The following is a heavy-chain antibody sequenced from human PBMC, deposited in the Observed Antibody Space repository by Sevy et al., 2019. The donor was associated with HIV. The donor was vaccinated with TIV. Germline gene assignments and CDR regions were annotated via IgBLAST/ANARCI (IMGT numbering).Heavy chain of an antibody. J-gene: IGHJ4*02. D-gene: IGHD3-10*01. CDR1: GFTFSSYS. V-gene: IGHV3-48*02. CDR2: ISSSSSTI. CDR3: ARAGLLWFGELTSFDY. Sequence: GGSLRLSCAASGFTFSSYSMNWVRQAPGKGLEWVSYISSSSSTIYYADSVKDRFTISRDNAKNSLYLQMNSLRDEDTAVYYCARAGLLWFGELTSFDYWGQGTLVTVSS.